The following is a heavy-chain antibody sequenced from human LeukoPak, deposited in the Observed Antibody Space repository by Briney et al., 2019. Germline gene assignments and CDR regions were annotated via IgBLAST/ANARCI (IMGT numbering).Heavy chain of an antibody. D-gene: IGHD2-21*01. Sequence: PGGSLRLSCEGSGFNFGGYSMRWVRQAPGKGLEWVSGVLSGGGSTYYADAVKGRFTISRDNSMSTLYLQMNSLRAEDTAVYYCAKDAIYGDGYWEFDYWGQGTLVTVSS. V-gene: IGHV3-23*01. CDR2: VLSGGGST. J-gene: IGHJ4*02. CDR1: GFNFGGYS. CDR3: AKDAIYGDGYWEFDY.